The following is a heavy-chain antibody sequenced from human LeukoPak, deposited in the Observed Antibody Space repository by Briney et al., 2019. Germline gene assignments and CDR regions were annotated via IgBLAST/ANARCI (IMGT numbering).Heavy chain of an antibody. CDR1: GFTFSSYA. CDR2: ISYDGGNK. Sequence: GGSLRLSCAASGFTFSSYAMHWVRQAPGKGLEWVAVISYDGGNKYYADSVKGRFTISRDNSKNTLYLQMNSLRAEDTAVYYCARTDGYGPDDAFDIWGQGTMVTVSS. D-gene: IGHD5-24*01. J-gene: IGHJ3*02. CDR3: ARTDGYGPDDAFDI. V-gene: IGHV3-30*04.